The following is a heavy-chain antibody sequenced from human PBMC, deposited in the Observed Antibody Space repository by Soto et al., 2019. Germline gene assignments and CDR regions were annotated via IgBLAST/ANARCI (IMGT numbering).Heavy chain of an antibody. J-gene: IGHJ6*02. CDR3: ARQVPAAGYDYGMDV. V-gene: IGHV1-69*12. CDR2: IIPIFGTA. D-gene: IGHD2-2*01. Sequence: QVQLVQSGAEVKKPGSSVKVSCKASGGTFSSYAISWVRQAPGQGLEWMGGIIPIFGTANYAQKFQGRVTSTADESTSTAYMELSSLRSEDTALYYCARQVPAAGYDYGMDVWGQGTTVTVSS. CDR1: GGTFSSYA.